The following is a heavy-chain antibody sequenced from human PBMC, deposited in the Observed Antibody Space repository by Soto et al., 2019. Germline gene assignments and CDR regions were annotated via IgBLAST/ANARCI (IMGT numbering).Heavy chain of an antibody. CDR1: GFSFSDYW. V-gene: IGHV3-7*03. J-gene: IGHJ4*02. CDR2: IKFDGSEK. CDR3: VKDGGYCSSTTCYSPRNHYFDS. Sequence: GGCLRLSCAACGFSFSDYWMSWVRQAPGKGPEWVANIKFDGSEKQYVDSVKGRFSISRDNSRNSLFLQMNSLRAGDTAVYYCVKDGGYCSSTTCYSPRNHYFDSWGQGTLVTVPS. D-gene: IGHD2-2*01.